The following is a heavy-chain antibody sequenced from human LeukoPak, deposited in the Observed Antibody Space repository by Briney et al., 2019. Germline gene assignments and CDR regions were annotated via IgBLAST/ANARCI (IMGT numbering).Heavy chain of an antibody. CDR2: IYYSGST. CDR3: ARIDGSGSYYLPR. J-gene: IGHJ4*02. Sequence: SETLFLTCTVSGGSISSGDYYWRWIRQPPGKGLEWIGYIYYSGSTYYNPSLKSRLTISVYTSKSQFSMKLSSVTAADTAVYYCARIDGSGSYYLPRWGQGTLVTVSS. V-gene: IGHV4-30-4*01. CDR1: GGSISSGDYY. D-gene: IGHD3-10*01.